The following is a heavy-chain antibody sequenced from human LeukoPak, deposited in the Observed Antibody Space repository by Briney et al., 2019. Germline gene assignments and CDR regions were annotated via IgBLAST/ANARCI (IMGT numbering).Heavy chain of an antibody. CDR2: IYTIGST. V-gene: IGHV4-61*02. CDR1: GGSISSSSYY. CDR3: AREEYDFWSLMGWFDP. J-gene: IGHJ5*02. Sequence: SETLSLTCTVSGGSISSSSYYWGWIRQPAGKGLEWIGRIYTIGSTNCNPSLKSRVNISVDPSKNQFSLKLSSVTAADTAVYYCAREEYDFWSLMGWFDPWGQGTLVTVSS. D-gene: IGHD3-3*01.